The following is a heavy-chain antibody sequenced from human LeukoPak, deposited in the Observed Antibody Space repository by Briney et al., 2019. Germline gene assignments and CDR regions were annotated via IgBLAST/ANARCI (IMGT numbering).Heavy chain of an antibody. CDR3: AREDCSSTSCYGGWFDP. V-gene: IGHV4-4*02. CDR2: IYHSGST. CDR1: GGSISSSNW. J-gene: IGHJ5*02. D-gene: IGHD2-2*01. Sequence: PSETLSLTCAVSGGSISSSNWRSWVRQPPGKGLEWIGEIYHSGSTNYNPSLKSRVTISVDKSKNQFSLKLSSVTAADTAVYYCAREDCSSTSCYGGWFDPWGQGTLVTVSS.